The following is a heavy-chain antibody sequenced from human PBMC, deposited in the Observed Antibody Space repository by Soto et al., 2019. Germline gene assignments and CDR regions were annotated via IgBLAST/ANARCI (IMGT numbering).Heavy chain of an antibody. V-gene: IGHV1-3*01. CDR1: GYTFTSYA. J-gene: IGHJ6*02. CDR2: INAGNGNT. CDR3: ARDIGYCGGDCYFYYYGMDV. Sequence: ASVKVSCKASGYTFTSYAMHWVRQAPGQRLEWMGWINAGNGNTKYSQKFQGRVTMTRDTSTSTVYMELSSLRSEDTAVYYCARDIGYCGGDCYFYYYGMDVWGQGTTVTVSS. D-gene: IGHD2-21*02.